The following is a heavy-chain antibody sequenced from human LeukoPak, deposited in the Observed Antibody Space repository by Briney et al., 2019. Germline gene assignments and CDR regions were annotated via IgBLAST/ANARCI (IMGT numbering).Heavy chain of an antibody. Sequence: ASVKVSCKASGYSFSNYGIGWARQAPGQGPEWMGWISTYTDDIKNAENLQGRLTMTTDTPTSTAYMELRSLRSDDTAVYYCARGEYSISHFGYWGQGTQVVVSS. CDR1: GYSFSNYG. CDR2: ISTYTDDI. J-gene: IGHJ4*02. CDR3: ARGEYSISHFGY. D-gene: IGHD6-6*01. V-gene: IGHV1-18*01.